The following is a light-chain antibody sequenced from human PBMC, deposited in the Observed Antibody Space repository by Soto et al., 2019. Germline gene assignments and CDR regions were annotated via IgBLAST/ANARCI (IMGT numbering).Light chain of an antibody. J-gene: IGKJ1*01. CDR2: DAS. CDR1: QSVSSSS. V-gene: IGKV3-20*01. Sequence: EIVMTQSPGTLSLSPGERATLSCRASQSVSSSSLAWYQQKRGQAPRLLIHDASSRATGIPDRFSGSGSGTDFTLSVSGLEPEDFAVYYCQQYAASPETFGQGTKVDIK. CDR3: QQYAASPET.